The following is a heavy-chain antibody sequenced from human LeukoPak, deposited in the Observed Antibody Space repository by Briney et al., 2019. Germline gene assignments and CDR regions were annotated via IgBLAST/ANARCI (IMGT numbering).Heavy chain of an antibody. J-gene: IGHJ4*02. Sequence: ASVKVSCKASGYTFSDHYMHWVRQAPGQGLEWMGYISPNSGDTHYAQKFEDRVTLTRDTSISTVYMEQSSLRSEDTAVYYCARDYYDFWSGYYIRGDYWGQGTLVTVSS. CDR1: GYTFSDHY. CDR3: ARDYYDFWSGYYIRGDY. CDR2: ISPNSGDT. V-gene: IGHV1-2*02. D-gene: IGHD3-3*01.